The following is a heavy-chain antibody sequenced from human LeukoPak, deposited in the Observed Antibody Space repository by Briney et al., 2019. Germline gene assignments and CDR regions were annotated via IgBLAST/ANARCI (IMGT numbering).Heavy chain of an antibody. CDR3: ARERRPGGFDY. J-gene: IGHJ4*02. V-gene: IGHV3-64*02. D-gene: IGHD3-10*01. CDR2: ISPSGDRT. Sequence: PGGSLRLSCAASGFTFANHPMHWVRQTSGKRLEYVSAISPSGDRTWYADSVKGRFTISRDNSKNTMYLQMGSLRPEDMGVYYCARERRPGGFDYWGQGTLVTVSS. CDR1: GFTFANHP.